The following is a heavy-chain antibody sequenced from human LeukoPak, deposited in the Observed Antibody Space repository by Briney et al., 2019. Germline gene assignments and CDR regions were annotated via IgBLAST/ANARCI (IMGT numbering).Heavy chain of an antibody. CDR3: ARETWELRAFDI. Sequence: GASVKVSCKASGYTFTGYYMHWVRQAPGQGREWMGWINPNSGGTNYAQKFQGRVTMTRDTSISTAYMELSRLRSEDTAVYYCARETWELRAFDIWGQGTMVTVSS. CDR2: INPNSGGT. CDR1: GYTFTGYY. V-gene: IGHV1-2*02. D-gene: IGHD1-26*01. J-gene: IGHJ3*02.